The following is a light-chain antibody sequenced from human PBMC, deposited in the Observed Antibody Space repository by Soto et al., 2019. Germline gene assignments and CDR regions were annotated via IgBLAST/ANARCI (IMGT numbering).Light chain of an antibody. CDR1: QDISSW. CDR2: AAS. V-gene: IGKV1-12*01. J-gene: IGKJ1*01. CDR3: QQANSFPKT. Sequence: DIQMTQSPSSVSASVGDRVTITCRASQDISSWLAWYQQKPGKAPTPLIYAASSLQSGVPSRFSARRSGTYFSLNINSLQPEGLAAYYCQQANSFPKTFGQGTKVEIK.